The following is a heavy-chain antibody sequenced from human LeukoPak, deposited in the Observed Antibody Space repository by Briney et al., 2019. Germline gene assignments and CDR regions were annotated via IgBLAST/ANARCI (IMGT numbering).Heavy chain of an antibody. CDR1: GFSFSSYE. J-gene: IGHJ3*02. V-gene: IGHV3-48*03. Sequence: GGSLRLSYAASGFSFSSYEIHWVRQAPGKGLEWVSYISSSGTTMYYADSVKGRFTISRDNAKNSLYLQMNSLRAEDTTFYYCARESSGGYYFDVFDIWGQGTMVTVSS. CDR3: ARESSGGYYFDVFDI. D-gene: IGHD3-22*01. CDR2: ISSSGTTM.